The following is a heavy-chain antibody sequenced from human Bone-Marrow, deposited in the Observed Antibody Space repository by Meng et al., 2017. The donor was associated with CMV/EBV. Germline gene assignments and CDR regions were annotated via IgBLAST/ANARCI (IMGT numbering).Heavy chain of an antibody. V-gene: IGHV3-21*01. Sequence: GGSLRLSCLASRFTFSTYSMNWVRLAPGKGLEWVSSITSSSSYIYYADSVKGRLTISRDNATNSMFLQMNSLRAEDTAVYYCARGPGAYCSSTSCYHFDYWGQGPLVTVSS. D-gene: IGHD2-2*01. CDR1: RFTFSTYS. CDR2: ITSSSSYI. J-gene: IGHJ4*02. CDR3: ARGPGAYCSSTSCYHFDY.